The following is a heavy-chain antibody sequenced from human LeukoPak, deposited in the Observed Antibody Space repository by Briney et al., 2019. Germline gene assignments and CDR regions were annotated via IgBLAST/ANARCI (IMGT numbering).Heavy chain of an antibody. Sequence: KSSETLSLTCTVSGGSISSYYWSWIRQPAGKGLEWIGRIYTSGSTNYNPSLKSRVTMSVGTSKNQFSLKLSSVTAADTAVYYCARTDYDFWSGYQVYWGQGTLVTVSS. CDR3: ARTDYDFWSGYQVY. D-gene: IGHD3-3*01. CDR1: GGSISSYY. V-gene: IGHV4-4*07. CDR2: IYTSGST. J-gene: IGHJ4*02.